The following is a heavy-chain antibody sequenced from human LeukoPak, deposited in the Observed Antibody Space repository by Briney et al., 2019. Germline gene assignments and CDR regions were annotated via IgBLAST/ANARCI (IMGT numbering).Heavy chain of an antibody. Sequence: ASAKVSCKASAYTFTSNCISWVRHPPGQGLEWMVWIIAYNGNTNYAQKLQGRVTMTTDTSTSTAYMELRSLRSDDTAVYYCARDVLRFLEWLLPSGDYYYGMDVWGQGTTVTVSS. CDR2: IIAYNGNT. D-gene: IGHD3-3*01. CDR1: AYTFTSNC. V-gene: IGHV1-18*04. CDR3: ARDVLRFLEWLLPSGDYYYGMDV. J-gene: IGHJ6*02.